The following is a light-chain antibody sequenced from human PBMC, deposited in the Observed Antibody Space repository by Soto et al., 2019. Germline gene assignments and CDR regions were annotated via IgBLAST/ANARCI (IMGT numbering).Light chain of an antibody. Sequence: EIVWTQSPGTLSLSPGERATLSCRASQSVSSSYLAWYQHKPGQAPRLLIYGASSRATGIPDRFSGSGSGTDFTITISRLEPEDFAVYYCQPYGSSPWTVGQGTQVDIK. CDR1: QSVSSSY. V-gene: IGKV3-20*01. CDR3: QPYGSSPWT. J-gene: IGKJ1*01. CDR2: GAS.